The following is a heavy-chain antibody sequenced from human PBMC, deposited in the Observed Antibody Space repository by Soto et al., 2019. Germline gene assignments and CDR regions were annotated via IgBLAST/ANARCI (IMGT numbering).Heavy chain of an antibody. D-gene: IGHD3-22*01. CDR1: GGSISSSSYY. CDR2: IYYSGST. V-gene: IGHV4-39*02. Sequence: SETLSLTCTVSGGSISSSSYYWGWIRQPPGKGLEWIGSIYYSGSTYYNPSLKSRVTISVDTSKNQFSLKVSSVTAADTAVYYCAREAGYYDRSGYNWFDPWGQGIQVTVSS. CDR3: AREAGYYDRSGYNWFDP. J-gene: IGHJ5*02.